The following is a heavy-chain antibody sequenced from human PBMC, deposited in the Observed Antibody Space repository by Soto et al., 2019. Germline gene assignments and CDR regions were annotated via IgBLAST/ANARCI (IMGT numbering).Heavy chain of an antibody. Sequence: QVQLVQSGAEVKKPGASVKVSCKASGYTFTSYDINWVRQATGQGLEWMGWMNPNSGNTGYAQKFQGSVTMTSNTSISTAYMELSSLRSEDTAVYYCARFPSPLFSSTSWYYYGMDVWGQGTTVTVSS. CDR2: MNPNSGNT. V-gene: IGHV1-8*01. J-gene: IGHJ6*02. CDR3: ARFPSPLFSSTSWYYYGMDV. D-gene: IGHD2-2*01. CDR1: GYTFTSYD.